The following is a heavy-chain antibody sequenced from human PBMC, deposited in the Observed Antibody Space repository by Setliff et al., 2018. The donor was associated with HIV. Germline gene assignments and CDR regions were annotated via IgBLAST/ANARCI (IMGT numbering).Heavy chain of an antibody. CDR1: GYTLTELS. CDR3: ATDPGYSSTWYSESFQH. V-gene: IGHV1-24*01. CDR2: FDPEDGET. Sequence: GASVKVSCKISGYTLTELSIHWVRQAPGEGLEWMANFDPEDGETFYAQKFQGRLTMTEDTSTDTAYMELSSLRSDDTAMYYCATDPGYSSTWYSESFQHWGQGTVVTVPQ. J-gene: IGHJ1*01. D-gene: IGHD6-13*01.